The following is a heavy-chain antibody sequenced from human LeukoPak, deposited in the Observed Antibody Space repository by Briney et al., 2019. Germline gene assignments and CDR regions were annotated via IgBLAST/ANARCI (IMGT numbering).Heavy chain of an antibody. Sequence: ASVKVSCKASGYTFTGYYMHWVRQAPGQGLEWMGIINPSGGSTSYAQKFQGRVTMTRDTSTSTVYMELSSLRSEDTAVYYCARDYGDYIPNNWFDPWGQGTLVTVSS. V-gene: IGHV1-46*01. CDR1: GYTFTGYY. CDR2: INPSGGST. D-gene: IGHD4-17*01. CDR3: ARDYGDYIPNNWFDP. J-gene: IGHJ5*02.